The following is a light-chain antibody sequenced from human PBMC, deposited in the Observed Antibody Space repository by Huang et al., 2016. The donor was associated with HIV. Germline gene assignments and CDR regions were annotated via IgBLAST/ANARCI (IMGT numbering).Light chain of an antibody. J-gene: IGKJ4*01. Sequence: EIVMTQSPATLSVSPGERATLSCRASQSVSSNLAWYQQKPGQAPRLLICGASTRATGIPARFSGSVSGTEFTLTISSLQSEDFAVYYCQQYNNWPPLTFGGGTKVEIK. CDR3: QQYNNWPPLT. CDR2: GAS. V-gene: IGKV3-15*01. CDR1: QSVSSN.